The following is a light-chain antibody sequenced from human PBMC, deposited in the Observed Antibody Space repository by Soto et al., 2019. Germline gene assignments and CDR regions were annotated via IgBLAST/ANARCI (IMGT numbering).Light chain of an antibody. Sequence: QLVLTQSSSASASRGSSVKLTCTLSSGHSSYIIAWHQQQPGKAPRYLMKLEGSGSYNKGSGVPDRFSGSSSGADRYLTISNLQFEDEAVYYCETWDSNTVVFGGGTKLTVL. CDR2: LEGSGSY. CDR3: ETWDSNTVV. CDR1: SGHSSYI. V-gene: IGLV4-60*02. J-gene: IGLJ2*01.